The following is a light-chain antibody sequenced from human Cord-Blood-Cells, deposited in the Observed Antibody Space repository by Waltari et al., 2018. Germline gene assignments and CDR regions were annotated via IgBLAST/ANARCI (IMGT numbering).Light chain of an antibody. J-gene: IGKJ4*01. CDR3: QQYDNLPLT. CDR2: DAS. CDR1: QDISNY. Sequence: IQITQFPSSLSAPVGDRVTITCQASQDISNYLNWYQQKPGKAPKLLIYDASNMETGIPSRFSGSGSGTDFTFTISSLQSEDIATYYCQQYDNLPLTFGGGTKVEIK. V-gene: IGKV1-33*01.